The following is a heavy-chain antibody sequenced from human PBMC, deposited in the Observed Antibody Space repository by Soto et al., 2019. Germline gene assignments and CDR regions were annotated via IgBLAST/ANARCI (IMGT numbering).Heavy chain of an antibody. CDR3: AKVVSGGQLDY. J-gene: IGHJ4*02. CDR2: IYYTGST. CDR1: GVSINNYY. Sequence: SETLSLTCTVSGVSINNYYWTWIRQPPGKRLEWIGAIYYTGSTTYNPSLRSRVTFSVDTPKNQFSLSLTSVTAADTAVYFCAKVVSGGQLDYWGQRTLVTVSS. D-gene: IGHD6-25*01. V-gene: IGHV4-59*01.